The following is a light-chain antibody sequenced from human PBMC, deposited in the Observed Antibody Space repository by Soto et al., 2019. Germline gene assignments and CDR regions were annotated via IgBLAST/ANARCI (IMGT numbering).Light chain of an antibody. J-gene: IGKJ4*01. V-gene: IGKV3-11*01. Sequence: EIVMTQSPATLSVSPGERATLSCRASQSVSSNLAWYQQKPDQAPRLLIYDASTRATDIPARFSGSGSGTDFTLTISSLEPEDFAVYYCQQRSNWPPVITFGGGTKV. CDR3: QQRSNWPPVIT. CDR1: QSVSSN. CDR2: DAS.